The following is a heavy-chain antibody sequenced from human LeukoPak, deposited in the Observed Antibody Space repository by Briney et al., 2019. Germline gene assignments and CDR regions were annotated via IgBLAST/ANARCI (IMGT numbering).Heavy chain of an antibody. CDR3: AKYEQAYFDY. V-gene: IGHV3-23*01. J-gene: IGHJ4*02. CDR2: IIGSGDTT. CDR1: GFTFNSYA. Sequence: GGSLRLSCAASGFTFNSYAMSWVRQALGQGLEWVSSIIGSGDTTHYADSVKGRFTISRDNSRNTLYLQMNSLRAEDTAVYYCAKYEQAYFDYWGQGTLVTVSP. D-gene: IGHD1/OR15-1a*01.